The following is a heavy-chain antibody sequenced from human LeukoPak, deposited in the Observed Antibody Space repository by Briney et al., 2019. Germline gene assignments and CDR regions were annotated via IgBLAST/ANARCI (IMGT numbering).Heavy chain of an antibody. Sequence: SETLSLTCTVSGYSITSSSYWSWIRQPPGKGLEWIGYIYYSGSINYNPSLKSRVTISVDTSKNQFSLKLSSVTAADTAVYYCASGATSWAHMDVWGEGTTVTVSS. D-gene: IGHD3-16*01. CDR1: GYSITSSSY. J-gene: IGHJ6*03. CDR2: IYYSGSI. CDR3: ASGATSWAHMDV. V-gene: IGHV4-59*01.